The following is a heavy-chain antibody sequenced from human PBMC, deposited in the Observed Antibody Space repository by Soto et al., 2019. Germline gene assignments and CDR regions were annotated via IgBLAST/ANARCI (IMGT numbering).Heavy chain of an antibody. V-gene: IGHV3-66*01. CDR3: ARDTFGGAYDFCH. CDR1: GFTVSNLY. J-gene: IGHJ4*02. D-gene: IGHD3-3*01. CDR2: TSSSGTA. Sequence: EVQLVESGGALVQPGGSLRLSCAASGFTVSNLYMTWIRQAPGMGLEWVSVTSSSGTAYYADSVKGRFTISIDSSKNTLFLQMNSLRAEDTAVYHCARDTFGGAYDFCHGGQGTLVTVSS.